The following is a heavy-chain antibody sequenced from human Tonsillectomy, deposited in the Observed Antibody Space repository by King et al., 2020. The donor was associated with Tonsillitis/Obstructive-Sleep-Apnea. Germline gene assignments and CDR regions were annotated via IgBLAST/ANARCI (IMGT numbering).Heavy chain of an antibody. CDR2: IYGDDAT. V-gene: IGHV2-5*02. CDR3: ASVGGIQFDY. Sequence: TLKESGPTLVKPTQTLTLTCTFSGFSVRNNGVGVGWIRQPPGKALEWLAIIYGDDATYYSPSLKTRHTIIKGTSKNQVVLKMTNMEFVDSATYYCASVGGIQFDYWGQGTLVTVSS. D-gene: IGHD5-18*01. CDR1: GFSVRNNGVG. J-gene: IGHJ4*02.